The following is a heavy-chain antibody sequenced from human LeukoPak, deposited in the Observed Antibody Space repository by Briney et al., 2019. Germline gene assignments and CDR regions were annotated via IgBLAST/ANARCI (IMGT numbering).Heavy chain of an antibody. Sequence: GGSLRLSCAASGFTVSSNYMSWARQAPGKGLEWVSVIYSGGSTYYADSVKGRFTISRDNSKNTLYLQMNSLRAEDTAVYYCARDGTGYSSGWYLYMDVWGKGTTVTVSS. CDR2: IYSGGST. D-gene: IGHD6-19*01. V-gene: IGHV3-53*01. CDR1: GFTVSSNY. CDR3: ARDGTGYSSGWYLYMDV. J-gene: IGHJ6*03.